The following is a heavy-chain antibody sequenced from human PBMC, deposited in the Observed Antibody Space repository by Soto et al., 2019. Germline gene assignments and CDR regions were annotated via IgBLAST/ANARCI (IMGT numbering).Heavy chain of an antibody. D-gene: IGHD3-22*01. CDR1: GFMFSSYA. CDR3: ATSIPTTMIEELDY. Sequence: EVQLLESGGGLVQPGGSLRLSCAASGFMFSSYAMSWVRQAPGKGLEWVSGISGSGGKTYYADSVKGRFTISRDNSKKTLYLQMSSLRAEDTAIYYCATSIPTTMIEELDYWGQGTLVTVSS. CDR2: ISGSGGKT. V-gene: IGHV3-23*01. J-gene: IGHJ4*02.